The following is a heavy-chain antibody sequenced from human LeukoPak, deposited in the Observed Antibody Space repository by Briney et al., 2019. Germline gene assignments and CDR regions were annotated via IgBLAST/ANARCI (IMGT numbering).Heavy chain of an antibody. CDR1: GGSFSGYY. V-gene: IGHV4-34*01. CDR3: ARSWEPPSTFDY. J-gene: IGHJ4*02. CDR2: INHSGST. D-gene: IGHD1-26*01. Sequence: SETLSLTCAVYGGSFSGYYWSWIRQPPGKGLEWIGEINHSGSTNYNPSLKSRVTISVDTSKNQFSLKLSSVTAADTAVYYCARSWEPPSTFDYWGQGTLVTVSS.